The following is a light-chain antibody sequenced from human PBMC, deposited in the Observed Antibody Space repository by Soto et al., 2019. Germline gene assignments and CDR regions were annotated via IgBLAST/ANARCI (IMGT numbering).Light chain of an antibody. V-gene: IGKV4-1*01. CDR1: KSCFYDFNNKNY. CDR3: HQYYTLPLT. J-gene: IGKJ4*01. Sequence: MSPSPGLLGLSLRERATIHCQSNKSCFYDFNNKNYLAWYQQKPGQPLKKIIHWGSVRYYGVSDRFSVIGSATDFTLTISSLQVEDVAVYYCHQYYTLPLTFGGGTKVDIK. CDR2: WGS.